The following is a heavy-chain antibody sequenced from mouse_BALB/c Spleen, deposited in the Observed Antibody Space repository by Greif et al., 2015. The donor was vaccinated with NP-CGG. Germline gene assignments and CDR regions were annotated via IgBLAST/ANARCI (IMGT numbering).Heavy chain of an antibody. CDR2: IDPANGNT. V-gene: IGHV14-3*02. CDR1: GFNIKDTY. Sequence: VQLQQSGAELVKPGASVKLSCTASGFNIKDTYMHWVKQRPEQGLEWIGRIDPANGNTKYDPKFQGKATITADTSSNTAYLQLSSLTSEDTAVYYCARTGSSFYWYFDVWGAGTTVTVSS. J-gene: IGHJ1*01. D-gene: IGHD1-1*01. CDR3: ARTGSSFYWYFDV.